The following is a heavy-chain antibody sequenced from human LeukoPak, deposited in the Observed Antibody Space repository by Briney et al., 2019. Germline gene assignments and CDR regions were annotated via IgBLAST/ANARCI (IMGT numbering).Heavy chain of an antibody. CDR2: ISSSGSTI. J-gene: IGHJ3*02. CDR1: GFTFSDYY. D-gene: IGHD6-19*01. Sequence: PGGSLRLSCAASGFTFSDYYMSWIRQAPGKGLEWVSYISSSGSTIYYADSVKGRFTISRDNAKSSLYLQMNSLRAEDTAVYYCARTLGVDSSGWIDAFDIWGQGTMVTVSS. V-gene: IGHV3-11*04. CDR3: ARTLGVDSSGWIDAFDI.